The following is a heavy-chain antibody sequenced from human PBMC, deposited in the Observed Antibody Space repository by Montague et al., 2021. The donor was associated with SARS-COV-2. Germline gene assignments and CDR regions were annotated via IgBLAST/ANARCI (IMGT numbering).Heavy chain of an antibody. CDR1: GGSISGYY. Sequence: SETLSLTCSVSGGSISGYYWSWIRQPPGKGLEWIGYIYHSGNTKYNPYLKSRVSISVDTSKNQFSLRLSSVTAADTAVYYCAREYRIELWQTNWYFGLWGQGTLVTVS. D-gene: IGHD5-18*01. CDR3: AREYRIELWQTNWYFGL. V-gene: IGHV4-59*01. CDR2: IYHSGNT. J-gene: IGHJ2*01.